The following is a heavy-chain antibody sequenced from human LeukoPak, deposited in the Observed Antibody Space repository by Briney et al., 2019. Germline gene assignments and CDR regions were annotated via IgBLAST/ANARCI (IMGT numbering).Heavy chain of an antibody. D-gene: IGHD3-10*01. V-gene: IGHV3-66*01. CDR2: IYSGGST. CDR1: GFTVSSNY. J-gene: IGHJ3*02. CDR3: ARDLAGSDAFDI. Sequence: GGSPRLSCAASGFTVSSNYMSWVRQAPGKGLEWVSVIYSGGSTYYADSVKGRFTISRDNSKNTLYLQMNSLRAEDTAVYYCARDLAGSDAFDIWGQGTMVTVSS.